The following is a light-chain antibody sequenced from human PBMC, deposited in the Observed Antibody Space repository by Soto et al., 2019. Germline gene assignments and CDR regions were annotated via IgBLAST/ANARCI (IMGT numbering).Light chain of an antibody. V-gene: IGLV1-47*01. CDR2: RNS. CDR1: SSNIGSNY. Sequence: QSVLTQPPSASGTPGQRVTISCSGSSSNIGSNYVYWYQQLPGTAPKLLIYRNSQRPSGVPDRFSGSKSGTSASLAISGLRSEDEAYYYCAAWDDSLSGVVFGGGTKVTVL. J-gene: IGLJ2*01. CDR3: AAWDDSLSGVV.